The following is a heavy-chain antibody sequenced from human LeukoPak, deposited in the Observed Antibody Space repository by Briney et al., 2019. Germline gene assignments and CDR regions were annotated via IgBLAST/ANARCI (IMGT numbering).Heavy chain of an antibody. V-gene: IGHV3-23*01. CDR3: AKDLPSYSSSSKIDY. CDR2: ISGSGGST. J-gene: IGHJ4*02. CDR1: GFTFSSYA. Sequence: GGSLRLSCAASGFTFSSYAMSWVRQAPGKGLEWVSAISGSGGSTYYADSVKGRFTVSRDNSKNTLYLQMNSLRAEDTAVYYCAKDLPSYSSSSKIDYWGQGTLVTVSS. D-gene: IGHD6-6*01.